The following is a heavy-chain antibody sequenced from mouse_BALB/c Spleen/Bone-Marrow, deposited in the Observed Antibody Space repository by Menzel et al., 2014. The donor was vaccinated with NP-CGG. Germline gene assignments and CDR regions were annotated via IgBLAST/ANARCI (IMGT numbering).Heavy chain of an antibody. CDR1: GFTFSSYG. Sequence: EVQGVESGGDLVKPGGSLNLSCAASGFTFSSYGMSWVRQTPDKRLEWVATISSGGSYTYYPDSVKGRFTISRDNAKNTLYLQMSSLKSEDTAMYYCARPYDFGAWFAYWGQGTLVTVSA. D-gene: IGHD2-4*01. CDR3: ARPYDFGAWFAY. CDR2: ISSGGSYT. V-gene: IGHV5-6*01. J-gene: IGHJ3*01.